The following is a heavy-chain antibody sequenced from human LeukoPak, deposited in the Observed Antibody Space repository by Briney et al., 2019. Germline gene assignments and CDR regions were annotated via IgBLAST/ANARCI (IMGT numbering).Heavy chain of an antibody. CDR2: IIPIFDTA. J-gene: IGHJ4*02. CDR1: GGTFSSYA. CDR3: ARLRTWFGEDPGYPIDY. D-gene: IGHD3-10*01. Sequence: ASVKVSCKASGGTFSSYAISWVRQAPGQGLEWMGRIIPIFDTANYAQKFQGRVTITTDESTSTAYMELSSLRSEDTAVYYCARLRTWFGEDPGYPIDYWGQGTLVTVSS. V-gene: IGHV1-69*05.